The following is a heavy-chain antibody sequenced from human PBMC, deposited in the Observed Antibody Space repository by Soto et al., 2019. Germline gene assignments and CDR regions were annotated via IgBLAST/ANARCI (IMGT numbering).Heavy chain of an antibody. D-gene: IGHD2-8*01. CDR1: GFSFSISP. CDR3: AKDKYGANPGSPFES. V-gene: IGHV3-30-3*01. Sequence: PGGSLRLSCAASGFSFSISPMHWVRQAPGKGPEWVALISYDGTNKFYADSVKGRFTISRDNSKSTLYLQMNSLRVEDAALYYCAKDKYGANPGSPFESWGQGTVVTVSS. CDR2: ISYDGTNK. J-gene: IGHJ4*02.